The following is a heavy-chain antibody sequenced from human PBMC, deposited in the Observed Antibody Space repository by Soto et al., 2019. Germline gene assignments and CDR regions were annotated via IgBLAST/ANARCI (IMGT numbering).Heavy chain of an antibody. CDR1: GFTFSSYG. V-gene: IGHV3-33*01. Sequence: SLRLSCAASGFTFSSYGMHWVRQAPGKGLEWVAVIWYDGSNKYYADSVKGRFTISRDNSKNTLYLQMNSLRAEDTAVYYCARDSSGYCFDYWGQGTLVTVSS. CDR3: ARDSSGYCFDY. CDR2: IWYDGSNK. D-gene: IGHD3-22*01. J-gene: IGHJ4*02.